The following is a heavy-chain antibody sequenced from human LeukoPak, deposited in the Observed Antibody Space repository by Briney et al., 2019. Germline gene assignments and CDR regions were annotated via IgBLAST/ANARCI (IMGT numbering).Heavy chain of an antibody. CDR3: ARDKIVGATHFDS. V-gene: IGHV4-39*07. CDR2: IHYSGST. CDR1: GGSISSNNYY. D-gene: IGHD1-26*01. J-gene: IGHJ4*02. Sequence: PSETLSLTCTVSGGSISSNNYYWGWIRQPPGKGLEWTGSIHYSGSTYYNPSLKSRVAISVDTSMNQISLKLTSLTAEDTAVYYCARDKIVGATHFDSWGQGTLVTVSS.